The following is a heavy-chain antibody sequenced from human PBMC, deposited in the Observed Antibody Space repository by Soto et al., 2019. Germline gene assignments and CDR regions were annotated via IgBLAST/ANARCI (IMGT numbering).Heavy chain of an antibody. D-gene: IGHD1-20*01. V-gene: IGHV3-21*01. CDR3: ARDVFFNWNAKDFDY. Sequence: PGGSLRLSCAASGFTFSSYSMNWVRQAPGKGLEWVSSISSSSSYIYYADSVKGRFTISRDNAKNSLYLQMNSLRAEDTAVYYCARDVFFNWNAKDFDYWGQGTLVTVSS. CDR2: ISSSSSYI. CDR1: GFTFSSYS. J-gene: IGHJ4*02.